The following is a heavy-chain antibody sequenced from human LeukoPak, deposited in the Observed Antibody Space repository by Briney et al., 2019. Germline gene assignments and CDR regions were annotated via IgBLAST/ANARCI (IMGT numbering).Heavy chain of an antibody. D-gene: IGHD3-22*01. J-gene: IGHJ4*02. CDR2: VNHSGHT. Sequence: PSETLSLTCAVYGGPFSNYFWYWIRQPPGKGLEWIGEVNHSGHTTDNPSLKSRVTISVDTSKNQFSLKLSSVTAADTAVYYCARGPNLTHYYDSSGYKHYFDYWGQGTLVTVSS. CDR3: ARGPNLTHYYDSSGYKHYFDY. V-gene: IGHV4-34*01. CDR1: GGPFSNYF.